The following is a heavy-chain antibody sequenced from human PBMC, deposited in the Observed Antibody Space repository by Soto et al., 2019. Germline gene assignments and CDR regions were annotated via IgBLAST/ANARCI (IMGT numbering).Heavy chain of an antibody. CDR3: ATCHLREHAYDI. V-gene: IGHV3-53*01. D-gene: IGHD5-12*01. Sequence: PSETLSLTCTVSGGSIRSGGYYWSCVRQAPGKGPEWVSGVYDLECTDYSDSVRVRFTTSIGNARTTVWLQMRALRPEDTALSSCATCHLREHAYDIWGRGTMVTV. J-gene: IGHJ3*02. CDR1: GGSIRSGGYY. CDR2: VYDLECT.